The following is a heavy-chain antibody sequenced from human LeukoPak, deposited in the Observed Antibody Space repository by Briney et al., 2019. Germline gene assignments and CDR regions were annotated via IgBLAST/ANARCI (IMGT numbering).Heavy chain of an antibody. D-gene: IGHD2-2*01. CDR1: GGSISSYY. CDR2: IYYSGST. J-gene: IGHJ3*02. CDR3: ARWVFCSSTSCTDAFDI. Sequence: SETLSPTCTVSGGSISSYYWSWIRQPPGKGLEWIGYIYYSGSTNYNPSLKSRVTISVDTSKNQFSLKLSSVTAADTAVSYCARWVFCSSTSCTDAFDIWGQGTMVTVSS. V-gene: IGHV4-59*01.